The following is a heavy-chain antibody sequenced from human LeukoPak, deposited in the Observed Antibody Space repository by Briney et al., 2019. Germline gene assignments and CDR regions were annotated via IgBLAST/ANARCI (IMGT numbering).Heavy chain of an antibody. CDR1: GYTFTGYY. Sequence: GASVKVSCKASGYTFTGYYMHWVRQAPGQGLEWMGWINPNSGGTNYAQKFQGRVTMTRDTSISTAYMELSRLRSDDTAVYYCATDCSSTSCYTSLLRDWGQGTLVTVSS. CDR3: ATDCSSTSCYTSLLRD. J-gene: IGHJ4*02. CDR2: INPNSGGT. D-gene: IGHD2-2*02. V-gene: IGHV1-2*02.